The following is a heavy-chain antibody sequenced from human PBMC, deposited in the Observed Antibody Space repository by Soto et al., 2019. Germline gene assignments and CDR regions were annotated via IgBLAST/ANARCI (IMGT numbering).Heavy chain of an antibody. CDR3: ARDAPPADY. J-gene: IGHJ4*02. CDR2: ISAYNGNT. CDR1: GYTFTSYA. V-gene: IGHV1-18*01. Sequence: GASVKVSCKSSGYTFTSYAISWVRQAPGQGLEWMGWISAYNGNTDYAQKFQGRVTMTTDTSTSTAYMELRSLRSDDTAVYYCARDAPPADYWGQGTLVTVSS.